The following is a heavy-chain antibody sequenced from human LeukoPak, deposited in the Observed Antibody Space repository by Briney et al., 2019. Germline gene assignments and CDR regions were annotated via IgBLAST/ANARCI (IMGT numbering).Heavy chain of an antibody. J-gene: IGHJ4*02. Sequence: SETLSLTCTVSGGTLSSSSYYWGWIRQPPGKGREWLGSIYYSGTTYYNPYLKSRVTISVDTSKSQFSLRLTSVTAADTAVYYCARHVRFLEWLSSYYFDYWGQGTLVTVSS. D-gene: IGHD3-3*01. V-gene: IGHV4-39*01. CDR2: IYYSGTT. CDR3: ARHVRFLEWLSSYYFDY. CDR1: GGTLSSSSYY.